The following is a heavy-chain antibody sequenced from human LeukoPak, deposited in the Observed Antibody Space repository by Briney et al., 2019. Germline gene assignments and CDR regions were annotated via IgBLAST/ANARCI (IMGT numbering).Heavy chain of an antibody. V-gene: IGHV3-33*01. CDR1: GFAFSTYG. CDR2: IWFDGSTQ. CDR3: VRDPQINWNRPSPLS. J-gene: IGHJ4*02. Sequence: WGSLRLSCAASGFAFSTYGMHWVRQAPGKGLEWVSVIWFDGSTQYYTDSVKGRFTISRDNSRNTLFLQMDSLRAEDTAVYYCVRDPQINWNRPSPLSWGQGTLVTVSS. D-gene: IGHD1-20*01.